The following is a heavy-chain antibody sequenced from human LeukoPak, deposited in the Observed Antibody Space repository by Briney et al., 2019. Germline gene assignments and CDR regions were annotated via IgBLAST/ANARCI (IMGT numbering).Heavy chain of an antibody. D-gene: IGHD6-19*01. J-gene: IGHJ6*03. CDR3: ARDRAVAGTGYYYYMDV. V-gene: IGHV1-46*01. CDR2: INPNGGST. Sequence: ASVKVSCKASGYTFTSYYMHWVRQAPGQGLEWMGIINPNGGSTSYAQKFQGRVTMTRDMSTSTVYMELSSLRSEDTAVYYCARDRAVAGTGYYYYMDVWGKGTTVTVSS. CDR1: GYTFTSYY.